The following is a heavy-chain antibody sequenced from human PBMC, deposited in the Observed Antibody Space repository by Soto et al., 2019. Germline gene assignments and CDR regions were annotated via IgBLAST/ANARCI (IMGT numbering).Heavy chain of an antibody. V-gene: IGHV4-34*01. D-gene: IGHD2-2*01. Sequence: QVQLQQWGAGLLKPSETLSLTCAVYGGSFSGYYWSWIRQPPGKGLEWIGEINHSGSTNYNPSLNRRVTISVDTSKNQYALKLSSVTAADTAMYYCARGRIRRNCSSTSCYYYYYGMDVWGQGTTVTVSS. CDR3: ARGRIRRNCSSTSCYYYYYGMDV. CDR1: GGSFSGYY. CDR2: INHSGST. J-gene: IGHJ6*02.